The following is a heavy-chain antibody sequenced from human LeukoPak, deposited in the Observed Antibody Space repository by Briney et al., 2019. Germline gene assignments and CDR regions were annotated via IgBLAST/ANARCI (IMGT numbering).Heavy chain of an antibody. V-gene: IGHV3-30*18. CDR1: GFTFSSYG. Sequence: GGSLRLSCAASGFTFSSYGMHWARQAPGKGLEWVAVISYDGSNKYYADSVKGRFTIFRDNSKNTLYLQMNSLRAEDTAVYYCAKDISRWLQSCFDYWGQGTLVTVSS. CDR2: ISYDGSNK. CDR3: AKDISRWLQSCFDY. D-gene: IGHD5-24*01. J-gene: IGHJ4*02.